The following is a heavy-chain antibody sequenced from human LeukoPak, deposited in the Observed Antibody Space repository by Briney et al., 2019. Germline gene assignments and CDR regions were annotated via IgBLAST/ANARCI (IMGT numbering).Heavy chain of an antibody. CDR3: ARDQETLSTIDY. J-gene: IGHJ4*02. CDR1: GFTFSSTP. CDR2: ISTDGDDK. D-gene: IGHD1-1*01. Sequence: GPSLRPSRAASGFTFSSTPMHSVSPPPSKWLEWGGIISTDGDDKFYAGSVKGRFTVSRDNSKNTLYLQMNSLRTEDTAVYYCARDQETLSTIDYWGQGSLVTVSS. V-gene: IGHV3-30*04.